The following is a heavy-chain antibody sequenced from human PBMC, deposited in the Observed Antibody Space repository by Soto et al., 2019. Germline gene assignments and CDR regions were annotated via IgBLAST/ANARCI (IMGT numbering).Heavy chain of an antibody. V-gene: IGHV3-30*04. J-gene: IGHJ6*02. D-gene: IGHD2-15*01. Sequence: GGSLRLSCAASGFTFSSYAMHWVRQAPGKGLEWVAVISYDGSNKYYADSVKGRFTSSRDNSKNTLYLQMNSLRAEDTAVYYCARDGYCSGGSCSYYYYGMDVWGQGTTVTVSS. CDR3: ARDGYCSGGSCSYYYYGMDV. CDR1: GFTFSSYA. CDR2: ISYDGSNK.